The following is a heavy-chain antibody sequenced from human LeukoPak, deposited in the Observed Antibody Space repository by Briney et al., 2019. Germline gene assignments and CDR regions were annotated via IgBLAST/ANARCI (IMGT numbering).Heavy chain of an antibody. CDR2: ITSSGSTI. CDR3: ATHIAEATALHY. J-gene: IGHJ4*02. V-gene: IGHV3-11*01. D-gene: IGHD6-13*01. CDR1: GFTFSDYY. Sequence: KPGGSLRLSCAASGFTFSDYYMSWSRQAPGKGLEWISYITSSGSTIYYADSVKGRFTVSRDNAKNSLYLQMNTLRAEDTAVYYCATHIAEATALHYWGQGTLVTVSS.